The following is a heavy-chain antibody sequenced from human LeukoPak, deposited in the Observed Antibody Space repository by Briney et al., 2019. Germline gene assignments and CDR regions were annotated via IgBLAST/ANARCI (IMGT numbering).Heavy chain of an antibody. CDR1: GYTFTSYD. CDR2: MNPNSGNT. D-gene: IGHD3-22*01. Sequence: ASVKVSCKASGYTFTSYDINWVRQATGQGLEWMGWMNPNSGNTGYAQKFQGRVTMTEDTSTDTAYMELSSLRSEDTAVYYCATEVLGWDAFDIWGQGTMVTVSS. CDR3: ATEVLGWDAFDI. V-gene: IGHV1-8*01. J-gene: IGHJ3*02.